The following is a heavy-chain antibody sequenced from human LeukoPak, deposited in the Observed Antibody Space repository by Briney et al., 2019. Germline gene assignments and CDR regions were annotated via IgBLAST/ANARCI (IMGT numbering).Heavy chain of an antibody. CDR2: INTDGSST. Sequence: GGSLRLSCAASGFTFSSYWMHWVRQAPGKGLVWVSRINTDGSSTSYADSVKGRFTISRDNAKNSLYLQMNSLRAEDTAVYYCARDQRWLQPFDYWGQGTLVTVSS. V-gene: IGHV3-74*01. CDR1: GFTFSSYW. D-gene: IGHD5-24*01. J-gene: IGHJ4*02. CDR3: ARDQRWLQPFDY.